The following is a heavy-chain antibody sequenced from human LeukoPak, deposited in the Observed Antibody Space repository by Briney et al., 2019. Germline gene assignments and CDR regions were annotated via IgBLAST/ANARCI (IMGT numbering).Heavy chain of an antibody. CDR2: IDWDDDK. CDR3: ARTPQTRRLGELSVFYDY. CDR1: GFSLSTSGMC. D-gene: IGHD3-10*01. J-gene: IGHJ4*02. Sequence: SGPALVKPTQTLTLTCTFSGFSLSTSGMCVSWIRQPPGKALEWLARIDWDDDKYYSTSLKTRLTISKDTSKNQVVLTMTNMDPVDTATYYCARTPQTRRLGELSVFYDYWGQGTLVTVSS. V-gene: IGHV2-70*11.